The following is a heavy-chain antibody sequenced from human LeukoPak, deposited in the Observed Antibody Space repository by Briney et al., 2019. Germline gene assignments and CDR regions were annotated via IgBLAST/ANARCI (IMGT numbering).Heavy chain of an antibody. CDR1: GDSISRSSNY. Sequence: PSETLSLTCSVSGDSISRSSNYWGWIRQPPGKGLEWIASIDFNGNAEYNPSLKSRVTISVDTSQNQFSLRVTSLTTTDTAVYLCARLASGRSPPPTRWAWFDSWGQGVLVTVSS. V-gene: IGHV4-39*01. D-gene: IGHD3-10*01. CDR3: ARLASGRSPPPTRWAWFDS. J-gene: IGHJ5*01. CDR2: IDFNGNA.